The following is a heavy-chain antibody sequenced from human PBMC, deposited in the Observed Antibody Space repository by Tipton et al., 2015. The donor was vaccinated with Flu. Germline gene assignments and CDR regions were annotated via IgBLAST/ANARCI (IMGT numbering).Heavy chain of an antibody. D-gene: IGHD4-11*01. CDR1: GGSISSSSYY. CDR3: ARRDYSNYVSDPKNWFDP. Sequence: GLVKPSETLSLTCTVSGGSISSSSYYWGWIRQPPGKGLEWIGTIYYSGRTYHNPSLKSQFTISEDRSRNQFSLRLSSVTAADTAVYYCARRDYSNYVSDPKNWFDPWGQGVLVTVSS. J-gene: IGHJ5*02. V-gene: IGHV4-39*07. CDR2: IYYSGRT.